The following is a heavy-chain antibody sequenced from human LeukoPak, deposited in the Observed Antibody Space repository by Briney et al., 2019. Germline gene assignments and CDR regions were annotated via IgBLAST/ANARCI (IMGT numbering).Heavy chain of an antibody. CDR2: IYYSGST. J-gene: IGHJ6*02. CDR1: GGSISSGGYY. CDR3: ARLSLPPYSSSGGDPGYAQHYYGMDV. Sequence: PSQTLSLTCTVSGGSISSGGYYWSWIRQHPGKGLEWIGYIYYSGSTNYNPSLKSRVTISVDTSKNQFPLKLSSVTAADTAVYYCARLSLPPYSSSGGDPGYAQHYYGMDVWGQGTTVTVSS. D-gene: IGHD6-6*01. V-gene: IGHV4-31*03.